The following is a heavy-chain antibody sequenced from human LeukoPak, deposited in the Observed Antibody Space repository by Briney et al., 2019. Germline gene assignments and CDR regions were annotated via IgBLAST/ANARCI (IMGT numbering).Heavy chain of an antibody. J-gene: IGHJ4*02. CDR3: ARVEIAVSLRFDY. D-gene: IGHD5-24*01. V-gene: IGHV4-34*01. CDR2: INHSGST. Sequence: PSETLPLTCAVYGGSFSGYYWSWIRQPPGKELEWIGEINHSGSTNYNPSLKSRVTISVDTSKNQFSLKLSSVTAADTAVYYCARVEIAVSLRFDYWGQGTLVTVSS. CDR1: GGSFSGYY.